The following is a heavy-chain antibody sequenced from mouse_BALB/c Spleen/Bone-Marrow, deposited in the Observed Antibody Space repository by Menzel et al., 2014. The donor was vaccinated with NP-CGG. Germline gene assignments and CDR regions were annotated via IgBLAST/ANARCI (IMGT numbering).Heavy chain of an antibody. Sequence: QVQLQQSGAELVKPGASVKLSCKASGYTFTSYYMCWVKPRPGQGLEWIGEINPSNGGTNFNEKFKSKATLTVDKSSSTAYMSLSSLTSEDSAVYYCTRSRRAMDHWGQGTSVTVSS. J-gene: IGHJ4*01. CDR3: TRSRRAMDH. CDR1: GYTFTSYY. CDR2: INPSNGGT. D-gene: IGHD2-12*01. V-gene: IGHV1S81*02.